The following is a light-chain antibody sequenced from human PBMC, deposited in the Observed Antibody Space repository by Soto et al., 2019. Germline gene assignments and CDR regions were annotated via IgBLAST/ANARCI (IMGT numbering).Light chain of an antibody. CDR3: QYRNSRRFT. V-gene: IGKV3-15*01. Sequence: VMTQSPATLSVSPGERVTLSCRSSQSVGDNLAWFQQKPGQGPRLLIYGASTRATGIPVRFSGSGSETDFTLTISSLRSEDSAVYYCQYRNSRRFTFGPGTKV. CDR2: GAS. CDR1: QSVGDN. J-gene: IGKJ3*01.